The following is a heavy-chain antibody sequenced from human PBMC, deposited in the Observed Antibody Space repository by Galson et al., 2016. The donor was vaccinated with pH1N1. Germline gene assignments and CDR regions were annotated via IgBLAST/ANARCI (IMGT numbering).Heavy chain of an antibody. CDR3: ASPMGHDYRALLTDY. CDR2: IDPSNGGT. Sequence: MGVIDPSNGGTNYAQKFQGRVTVTTDTSTSTVYMELSSLRSEDTAIYYCASPMGHDYRALLTDYWGQGTLVTVSS. J-gene: IGHJ4*02. V-gene: IGHV1-46*01. D-gene: IGHD4-11*01.